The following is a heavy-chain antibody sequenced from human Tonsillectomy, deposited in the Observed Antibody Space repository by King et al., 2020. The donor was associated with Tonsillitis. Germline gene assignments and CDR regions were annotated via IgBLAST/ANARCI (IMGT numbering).Heavy chain of an antibody. CDR3: AKDDCSGGSCYSPFDY. Sequence: EVQLVESGGGLVQPGRSLRLSCAASGFTFHDYGMHWVRQAPGKGLEWVSGISWNSGSINYANSVKGRFTISRDNAKNSLCLQMNSLRAKDTALYYCAKDDCSGGSCYSPFDYWGQGTLVTVSS. CDR1: GFTFHDYG. CDR2: ISWNSGSI. J-gene: IGHJ4*02. V-gene: IGHV3-9*01. D-gene: IGHD2-15*01.